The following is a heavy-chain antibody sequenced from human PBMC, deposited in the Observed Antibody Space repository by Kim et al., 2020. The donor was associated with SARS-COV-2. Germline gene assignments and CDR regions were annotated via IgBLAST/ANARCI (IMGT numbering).Heavy chain of an antibody. CDR2: T. D-gene: IGHD1-26*01. CDR3: AKRVGLLGHFDY. J-gene: IGHJ4*02. Sequence: TYYASSVKARFTISRDNASNALYLLMNNLRADDTALYYCAKRVGLLGHFDYWGQGILVTVSS. V-gene: IGHV3-23*01.